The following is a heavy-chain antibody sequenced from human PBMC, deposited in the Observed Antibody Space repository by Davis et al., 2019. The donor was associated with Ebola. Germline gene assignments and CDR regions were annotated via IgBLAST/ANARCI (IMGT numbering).Heavy chain of an antibody. CDR1: GGSISSSSYY. J-gene: IGHJ4*02. CDR2: IYYSGST. Sequence: MPSETLSLTCTVSGGSISSSSYYWGWIRQPPGKGLEWIGSIYYSGSTYYNPSLKSRVTISVDTSKNQFSLKLSSVTAADTAVYYCARLLAYYYDSSGYQSRYYFDYWGQGTLVTVSS. D-gene: IGHD3-22*01. V-gene: IGHV4-39*01. CDR3: ARLLAYYYDSSGYQSRYYFDY.